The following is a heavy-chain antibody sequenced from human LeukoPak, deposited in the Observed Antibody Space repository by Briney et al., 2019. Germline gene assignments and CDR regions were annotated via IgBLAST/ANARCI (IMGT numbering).Heavy chain of an antibody. CDR1: GFTFDDYA. CDR3: AKARGGAIRTAPTDY. J-gene: IGHJ4*02. D-gene: IGHD3-16*02. Sequence: PGGSLRLSCAASGFTFDDYAMHWVRQAPGKGLEWVSGISWNSGSIGYADSVKGRFTISRDNAKNSLYLQMNSLRAEDTALYYRAKARGGAIRTAPTDYWGQGTLVTVSS. V-gene: IGHV3-9*01. CDR2: ISWNSGSI.